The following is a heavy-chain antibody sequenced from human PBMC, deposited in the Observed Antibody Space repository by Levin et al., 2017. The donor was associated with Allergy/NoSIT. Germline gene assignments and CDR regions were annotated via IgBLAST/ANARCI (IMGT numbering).Heavy chain of an antibody. D-gene: IGHD4-23*01. V-gene: IGHV3-30-3*01. CDR3: ARDLTTVVTPGWGNYYYGMDV. CDR2: ISYDGSNK. Sequence: GGSLRLSCAASGFTFSSYAMHWVRQAPGKGLEWVAVISYDGSNKYYADSVKGRFTISRDNSKNTLYLQMNSLRAEDTAVYYCARDLTTVVTPGWGNYYYGMDVWGQGTTVTVSS. CDR1: GFTFSSYA. J-gene: IGHJ6*02.